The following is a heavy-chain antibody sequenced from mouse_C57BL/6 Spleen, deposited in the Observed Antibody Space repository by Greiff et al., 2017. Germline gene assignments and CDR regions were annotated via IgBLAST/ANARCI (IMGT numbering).Heavy chain of an antibody. D-gene: IGHD2-5*01. CDR3: ARHSRSNYDYAMDY. Sequence: QVQLKESGPGLVAPSQSLSITCTVSGFSLTSYGVHWVRQPPGKGLEWLVVIWSDGSTTYNSALKSRLSISKDNSKSQVFLKMNSLQTDDTAMYYCARHSRSNYDYAMDYWGQGTSVTVSS. CDR1: GFSLTSYG. V-gene: IGHV2-6-1*01. J-gene: IGHJ4*01. CDR2: IWSDGST.